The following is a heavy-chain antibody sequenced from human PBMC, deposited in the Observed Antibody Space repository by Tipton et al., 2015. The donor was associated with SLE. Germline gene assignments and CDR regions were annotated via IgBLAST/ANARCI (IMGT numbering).Heavy chain of an antibody. Sequence: SLRLSCTASGFTFSTYWMHWVRQAPGKGLVWVSRINNDGSSTSYADSVKGRFTISRDNAKNTLYLQMSGLRAEDTAVYYCTRGGPIGVVSAKFDPWGQGTLVTVSS. J-gene: IGHJ5*02. V-gene: IGHV3-74*01. CDR1: GFTFSTYW. CDR2: INNDGSST. D-gene: IGHD2-21*01. CDR3: TRGGPIGVVSAKFDP.